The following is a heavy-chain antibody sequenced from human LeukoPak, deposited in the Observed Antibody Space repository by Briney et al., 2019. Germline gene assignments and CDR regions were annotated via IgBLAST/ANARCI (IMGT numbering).Heavy chain of an antibody. Sequence: GASVKVSCETSGYTFTGYYMHWVRQAPGQGLEWMGGFDPEDGETIYAQKFQGRVTMTEDTSTDTAYMELSSLRSEDTAVYYCATDLVVRGVVDYWGQGTLVTVSS. D-gene: IGHD3-10*01. CDR3: ATDLVVRGVVDY. CDR1: GYTFTGYY. CDR2: FDPEDGET. V-gene: IGHV1-24*01. J-gene: IGHJ4*02.